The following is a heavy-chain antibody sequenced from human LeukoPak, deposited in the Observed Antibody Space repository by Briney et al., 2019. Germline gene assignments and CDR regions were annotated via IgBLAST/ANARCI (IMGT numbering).Heavy chain of an antibody. CDR2: INHSGST. Sequence: SETLSLTCTVSGGSISSYYWSWIRQPPGKGLEWIGEINHSGSTNYNPSLKSRVTISVDTSKNQFSLKLSSVTAADTAVYYCARASIAAWKYFDYWGQGTLVTVSS. V-gene: IGHV4-34*01. D-gene: IGHD6-6*01. CDR3: ARASIAAWKYFDY. J-gene: IGHJ4*02. CDR1: GGSISSYY.